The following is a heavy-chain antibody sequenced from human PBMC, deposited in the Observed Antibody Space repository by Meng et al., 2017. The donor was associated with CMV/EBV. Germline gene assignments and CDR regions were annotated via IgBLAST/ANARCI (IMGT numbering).Heavy chain of an antibody. CDR2: IIPIFGTA. D-gene: IGHD6-19*01. CDR1: GGTFSSHA. Sequence: SVKVSCKASGGTFSSHAISWVRQAPGQGLEWMGGIIPIFGTANYAQKFQGRVTITTDESTSTAYMELSSLRSEDTAVYYCARGGASIAVAQRDLGYWGQGTLVTVSS. J-gene: IGHJ4*02. V-gene: IGHV1-69*05. CDR3: ARGGASIAVAQRDLGY.